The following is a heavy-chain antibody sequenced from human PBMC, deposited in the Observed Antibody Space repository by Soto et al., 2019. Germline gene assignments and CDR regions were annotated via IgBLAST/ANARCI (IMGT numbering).Heavy chain of an antibody. V-gene: IGHV4-4*07. CDR2: VDASGNT. D-gene: IGHD3-22*01. CDR1: GHSISADY. CDR3: ARDVGGSVVPHWFDP. Sequence: QVQLQESGPGLVKASETLSLSCTVSGHSISADYWSWIRQPAGKRLEWIGRVDASGNTNYNPSLKSRVTMSVDTSKNQFFLKVRSVTAADTAMYFCARDVGGSVVPHWFDPWVQGALVTVSS. J-gene: IGHJ5*02.